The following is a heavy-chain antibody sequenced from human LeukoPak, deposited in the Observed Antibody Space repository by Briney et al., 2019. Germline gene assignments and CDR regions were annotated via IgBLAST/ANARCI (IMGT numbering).Heavy chain of an antibody. CDR3: VTRGGVSSGFFNLDY. CDR2: INTNTGNP. Sequence: GASVKVSCKASGGTFSSYAISWVRQAPGQGLEWMGWINTNTGNPTYAQGFTGRFVFSLDTSVSTAYLQISSLKAEDTAVYYCVTRGGVSSGFFNLDYWGQGTLVTVSS. J-gene: IGHJ4*02. D-gene: IGHD3-22*01. V-gene: IGHV7-4-1*02. CDR1: GGTFSSYA.